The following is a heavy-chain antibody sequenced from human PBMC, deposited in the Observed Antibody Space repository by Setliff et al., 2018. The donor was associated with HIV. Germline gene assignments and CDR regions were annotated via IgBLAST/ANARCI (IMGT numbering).Heavy chain of an antibody. CDR2: ISSSSSYI. CDR3: ARAYNVYDYRFDSSGYDY. Sequence: GGSLRLSCAASGFTFSSYSMNWVRQAPGKGLEWVSSISSSSSYIYYADSVKGRFIASTDNAKNSLFLEMNSLKAEDTAVYYCARAYNVYDYRFDSSGYDYWGQGTLVTVSS. D-gene: IGHD3-22*01. V-gene: IGHV3-21*04. J-gene: IGHJ4*02. CDR1: GFTFSSYS.